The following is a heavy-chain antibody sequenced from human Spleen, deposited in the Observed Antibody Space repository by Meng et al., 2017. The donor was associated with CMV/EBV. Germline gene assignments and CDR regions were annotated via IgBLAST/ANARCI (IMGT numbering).Heavy chain of an antibody. Sequence: SLTCTVSGGSVISDNYFWSWIRQSPEKGLEWIGYIFYSGTTHYNPSLKSRASMSLDTSKNQFSLKLTSLTAADTAVYYCARVWGWFDPWGQGTLVTVSS. CDR2: IFYSGTT. J-gene: IGHJ5*02. CDR1: GGSVISDNYF. D-gene: IGHD3-16*01. CDR3: ARVWGWFDP. V-gene: IGHV4-61*01.